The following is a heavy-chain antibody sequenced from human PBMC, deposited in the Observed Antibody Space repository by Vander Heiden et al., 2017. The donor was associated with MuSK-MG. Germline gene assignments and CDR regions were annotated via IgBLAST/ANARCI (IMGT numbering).Heavy chain of an antibody. CDR1: GFTFSSYG. V-gene: IGHV3-30*02. Sequence: QVQLVESGGGVVQPGGSLRLSCAASGFTFSSYGMHWVRQAPGKGLEWVAFRRYDGSNKYYADSVKGRFTISRDNSKNTLYLQMNSLRAEDTAVYYCAPKGVGAIDYWGQGTRVTVSS. J-gene: IGHJ4*02. CDR2: RRYDGSNK. D-gene: IGHD1-26*01. CDR3: APKGVGAIDY.